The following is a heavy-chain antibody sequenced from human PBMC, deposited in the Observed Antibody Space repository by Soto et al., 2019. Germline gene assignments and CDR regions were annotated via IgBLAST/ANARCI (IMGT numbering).Heavy chain of an antibody. CDR3: ARVERGTATTVVDAFDI. J-gene: IGHJ3*02. V-gene: IGHV4-34*01. CDR1: GGFVSSGSYY. D-gene: IGHD1-1*01. CDR2: MSHSGGT. Sequence: QVQLQQGGAGLLKPSETLSLTCAVYGGFVSSGSYYWSWIRQPPGKGLEWIGEMSHSGGTHFNPSLKRRVTISVDTSNNQFSLKMSSVTAADTALYYCARVERGTATTVVDAFDIWGPGTMVTVSS.